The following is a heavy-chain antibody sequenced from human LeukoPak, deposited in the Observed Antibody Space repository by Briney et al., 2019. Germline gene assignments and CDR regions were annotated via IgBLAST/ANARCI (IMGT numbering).Heavy chain of an antibody. CDR1: GESLSKYY. J-gene: IGHJ4*02. CDR2: INHRGST. CDR3: SRENGAFSPFGY. V-gene: IGHV4-34*01. Sequence: PSETLSLTCAVYGESLSKYYWTWIRQSPGKGLEWIGEINHRGSTNLNPSLKSRVTVSLDKSKNHLSLNLTSVTAADTAVYYCSRENGAFSPFGYWGQGTLVTVPS. D-gene: IGHD2-8*01.